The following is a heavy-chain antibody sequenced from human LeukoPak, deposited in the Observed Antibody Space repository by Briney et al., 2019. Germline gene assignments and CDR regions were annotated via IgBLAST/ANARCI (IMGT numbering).Heavy chain of an antibody. D-gene: IGHD4-17*01. CDR1: GVSISSYY. Sequence: PSETLSLTCTVSGVSISSYYWSWIRQPPGKGLEWIGYIYYSGSTNYNPSLKSRVTISVDTSKNQFSLKLSSVTAADTAVYYCARGGEWTTVTTDYWGQGTLVTVSS. J-gene: IGHJ4*02. CDR2: IYYSGST. CDR3: ARGGEWTTVTTDY. V-gene: IGHV4-59*12.